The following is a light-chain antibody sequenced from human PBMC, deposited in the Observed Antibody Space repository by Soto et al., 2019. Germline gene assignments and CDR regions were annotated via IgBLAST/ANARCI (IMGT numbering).Light chain of an antibody. CDR1: TSNIGHNY. J-gene: IGLJ3*02. CDR3: ATWDDRLSGGV. Sequence: QSVVTQSPSASGTPGQRVTISCSGSTSNIGHNYVYWYQQFPGTAPKLLIYRNNQRPSGVPDRFSGSKSGTSASLAISGLRSEDGADYYCATWDDRLSGGVFGGGTKLTVL. CDR2: RNN. V-gene: IGLV1-47*01.